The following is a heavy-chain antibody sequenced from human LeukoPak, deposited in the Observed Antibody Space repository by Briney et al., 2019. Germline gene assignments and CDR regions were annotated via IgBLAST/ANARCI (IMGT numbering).Heavy chain of an antibody. CDR3: ARATKRASRVLDV. V-gene: IGHV4-4*02. CDR1: GGSIITSNW. CDR2: IYHSGST. Sequence: SGTLSLTCAVSGGSIITSNWWSWVRQPPGKGLEWIGEIYHSGSTNYNPSLKTRVAISVDKSKNQFSLKVTSVTAADTAVYYCARATKRASRVLDVWGKGTTVTVSS. J-gene: IGHJ6*04.